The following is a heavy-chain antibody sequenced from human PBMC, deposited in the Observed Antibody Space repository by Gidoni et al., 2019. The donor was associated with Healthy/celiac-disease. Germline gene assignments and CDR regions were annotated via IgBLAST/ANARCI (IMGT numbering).Heavy chain of an antibody. CDR2: IDHSGST. CDR1: GGSISSGGYS. J-gene: IGHJ3*02. V-gene: IGHV4-30-2*01. Sequence: QLQLQESGSGLVQPSQTLSLTCAVPGGSISSGGYSWSWIRQPPGKGLEWIGYIDHSGSTYYNPSLKSRVTISVDRSKNQFSLKLSSVTAADTAVYYCARAGDWNDGLVDAFDIWGQGTMVTVSS. D-gene: IGHD1-1*01. CDR3: ARAGDWNDGLVDAFDI.